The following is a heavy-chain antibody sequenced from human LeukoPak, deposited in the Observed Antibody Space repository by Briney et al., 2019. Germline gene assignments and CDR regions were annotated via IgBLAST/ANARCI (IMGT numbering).Heavy chain of an antibody. CDR2: ISDDSNYI. J-gene: IGHJ3*02. Sequence: GGSLRLSCADSGFTFSSYSMHWVRQAPGEGLQWVSSISDDSNYIFYADSVKGRFTISRDNAKNSLYLQMNSLRAEDTAVYYCAREGPYYYDSSGYVIDAFDIWGQGTMVTVSS. CDR1: GFTFSSYS. D-gene: IGHD3-22*01. V-gene: IGHV3-21*01. CDR3: AREGPYYYDSSGYVIDAFDI.